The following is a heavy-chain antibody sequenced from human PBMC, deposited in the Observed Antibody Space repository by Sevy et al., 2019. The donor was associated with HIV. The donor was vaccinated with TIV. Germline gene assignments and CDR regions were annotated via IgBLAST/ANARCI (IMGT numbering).Heavy chain of an antibody. Sequence: GGSLRLSCAASGFTFSNVWMSWVRQAPGKGLEWVGHIKSKTDGGTTDYAAPVKGRFTISRDDSKNMLSLQMNSLKTEDSAVYYCTTGRIILKYWGQGTLVTVSS. V-gene: IGHV3-15*01. D-gene: IGHD2-15*01. J-gene: IGHJ4*02. CDR1: GFTFSNVW. CDR3: TTGRIILKY. CDR2: IKSKTDGGTT.